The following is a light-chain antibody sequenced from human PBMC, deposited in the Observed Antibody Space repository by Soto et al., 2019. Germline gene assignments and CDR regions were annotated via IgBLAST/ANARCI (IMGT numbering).Light chain of an antibody. CDR1: SSDVGGYNY. Sequence: QSALTQPRSVSGSPGQSVTISCTGTSSDVGGYNYVSWYQQHPGKAPKLMIYDVSKRPSGVPDRFSGSKSGNTASLTISGLQAEDEADHYRCSYAGSYTLFGGGTKLTVL. CDR2: DVS. CDR3: CSYAGSYTL. J-gene: IGLJ2*01. V-gene: IGLV2-11*01.